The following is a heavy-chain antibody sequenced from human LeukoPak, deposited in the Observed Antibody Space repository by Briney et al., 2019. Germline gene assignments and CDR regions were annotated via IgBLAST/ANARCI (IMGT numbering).Heavy chain of an antibody. CDR1: GYTFTSYG. V-gene: IGHV1-18*01. CDR2: ISAYSGNT. CDR3: ARAVDSVVAFDI. J-gene: IGHJ3*02. Sequence: AASVKVSCKASGYTFTSYGISWVRQAPGQGLEWMGWISAYSGNTNYAQKLQGRVTMTTDTSTSTAYMELRSLRSDDTAVYYCARAVDSVVAFDIWGQGTMVTVSS. D-gene: IGHD2-21*01.